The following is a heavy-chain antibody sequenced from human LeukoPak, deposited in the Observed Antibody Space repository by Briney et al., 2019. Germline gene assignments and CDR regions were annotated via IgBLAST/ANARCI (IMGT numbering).Heavy chain of an antibody. CDR2: ITGNSATT. D-gene: IGHD5-18*01. J-gene: IGHJ4*02. CDR1: GFSFSNYG. V-gene: IGHV3-23*01. CDR3: ARDLSGVAGYTYGRGIDY. Sequence: PGGTQRLSCAASGFSFSNYGMNWVRQAPGKGLEWVSGITGNSATTYYADSVKGRFTISRDNSRNTVYLQMNSLRAEDTAVYYCARDLSGVAGYTYGRGIDYWGQGTLVTVSS.